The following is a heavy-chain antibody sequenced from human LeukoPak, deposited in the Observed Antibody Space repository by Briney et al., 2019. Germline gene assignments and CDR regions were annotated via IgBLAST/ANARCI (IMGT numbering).Heavy chain of an antibody. Sequence: GESLKISCKGSGYSFTSYWIGWVRQMPGKGLEWMGIIYPGDSDTRYSPSFQGQVAISADKSISTAYLQWSSLKASDTAMYYCARQYTGYSSSWPQSPRAFDIWGQGTMVTVSS. V-gene: IGHV5-51*01. J-gene: IGHJ3*02. D-gene: IGHD6-13*01. CDR3: ARQYTGYSSSWPQSPRAFDI. CDR1: GYSFTSYW. CDR2: IYPGDSDT.